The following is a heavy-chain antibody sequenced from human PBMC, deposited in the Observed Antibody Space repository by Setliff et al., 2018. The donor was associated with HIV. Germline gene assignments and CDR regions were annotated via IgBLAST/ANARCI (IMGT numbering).Heavy chain of an antibody. CDR1: GFSFRTYG. Sequence: GGSLRLSCAASGFSFRTYGMHWVRQAPGKGLEWVGRIKSKTDGGTTDYAASVKGRFTISRDDSKNTLYLQMNSLKTEDTAVYYCTTGVVRGVIITVAWGQGTLVTVSS. D-gene: IGHD3-10*01. J-gene: IGHJ4*02. CDR2: IKSKTDGGTT. CDR3: TTGVVRGVIITVA. V-gene: IGHV3-15*01.